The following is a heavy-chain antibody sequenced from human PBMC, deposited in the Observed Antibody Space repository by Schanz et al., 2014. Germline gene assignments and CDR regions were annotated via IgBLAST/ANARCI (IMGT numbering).Heavy chain of an antibody. J-gene: IGHJ5*02. CDR1: GGTFSSYS. D-gene: IGHD3-22*01. V-gene: IGHV1-69*04. CDR3: AREVGLYDRGWFDP. CDR2: IVPIAGIT. Sequence: QVQLVQSGAEVKKPGSSVKVSCKASGGTFSSYSISWVLQAPGQGLEWMGRIVPIAGITNYAQRFQGRVTITADKSSDTAYMELSSLRSEDTAVYYCAREVGLYDRGWFDPWGQGTLVTVSS.